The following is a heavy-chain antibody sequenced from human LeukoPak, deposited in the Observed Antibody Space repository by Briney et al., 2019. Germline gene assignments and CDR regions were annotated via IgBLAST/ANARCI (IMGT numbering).Heavy chain of an antibody. CDR3: ARITVITFGGVIVKD. J-gene: IGHJ4*02. D-gene: IGHD3-16*02. V-gene: IGHV4-34*01. CDR1: GGSFSGYY. Sequence: NSSETLSLTCAVYGGSFSGYYWSWIRQPPGKGLEWIGEINHSGSTNYNPSLKSRVTISVDTSKNQFSLKLSSVTAADTAVYYCARITVITFGGVIVKDWGQGTLVTVSS. CDR2: INHSGST.